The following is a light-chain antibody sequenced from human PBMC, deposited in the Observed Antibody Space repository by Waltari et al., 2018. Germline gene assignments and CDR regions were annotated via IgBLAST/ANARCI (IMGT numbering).Light chain of an antibody. V-gene: IGKV3-20*01. J-gene: IGKJ2*01. CDR3: QQFDGSLYT. CDR2: GAS. Sequence: EIVLTQSPGTLSLSPGERATLSCRASQSVSSSYLNWYQQKPGQPPRLLIYGASNRATGIPERCSGSGSGTDFTLTISRLKPEDFAVYYCQQFDGSLYTFGQGTKLETK. CDR1: QSVSSSY.